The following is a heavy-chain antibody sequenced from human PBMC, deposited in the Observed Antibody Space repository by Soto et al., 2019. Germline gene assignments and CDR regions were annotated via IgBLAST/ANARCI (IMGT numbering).Heavy chain of an antibody. Sequence: SETLSLTCTVSGASLSIGPYTWGWIRQSPERGLEWIGTISHIGTTYYNASLENRVTISLDTSKKQFSLKLTSVAAADTAVYYCARLPTGWPNWVDPWGQGILVTISS. J-gene: IGHJ5*02. CDR2: ISHIGTT. CDR3: ARLPTGWPNWVDP. CDR1: GASLSIGPYT. D-gene: IGHD6-19*01. V-gene: IGHV4-39*01.